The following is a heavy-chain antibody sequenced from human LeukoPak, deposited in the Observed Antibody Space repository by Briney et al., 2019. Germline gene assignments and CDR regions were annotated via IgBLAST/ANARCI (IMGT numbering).Heavy chain of an antibody. J-gene: IGHJ4*02. CDR2: ISGSGGST. D-gene: IGHD6-19*01. CDR1: GFSFNKYA. CDR3: ARSSGWYSASFDY. Sequence: GRSLRLSCAASGFSFNKYAMHWVRQAPGKGLEWVSAISGSGGSTYYADSVKGRFTISRDNSKNTLYLQMNSLRAEDTAVYYCARSSGWYSASFDYWGQGTLVTVSS. V-gene: IGHV3-23*01.